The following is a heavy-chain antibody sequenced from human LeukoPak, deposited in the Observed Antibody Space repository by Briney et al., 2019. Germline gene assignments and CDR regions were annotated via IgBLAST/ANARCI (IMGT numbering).Heavy chain of an antibody. CDR3: ATRSSSALYYYYGMDV. CDR2: IIPIFGTA. CDR1: GYTFTSYY. J-gene: IGHJ6*02. V-gene: IGHV1-69*13. D-gene: IGHD6-6*01. Sequence: SVKVSCKASGYTFTSYYMHWVRQAPGQGLEWMGGIIPIFGTANYAQKFQGRVTITADESTSTAYMELSSLRSEDTAVYYCATRSSSALYYYYGMDVWGQGTTVTVSS.